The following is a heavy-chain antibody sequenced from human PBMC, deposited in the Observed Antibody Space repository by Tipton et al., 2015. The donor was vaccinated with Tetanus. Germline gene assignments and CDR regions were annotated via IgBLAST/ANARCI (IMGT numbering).Heavy chain of an antibody. CDR1: GGSISSDGAY. CDR3: ARMGFTYGQVVY. J-gene: IGHJ4*02. Sequence: TLSLTCTVSGGSISSDGAYWSWIRQHPGEGLEWIGYISNSGRTYYNPPLKSRVTISADMSKNQFSLKLTSVTAADTATYYCARMGFTYGQVVYWGQGTLVTVAS. V-gene: IGHV4-30-4*08. D-gene: IGHD5-18*01. CDR2: ISNSGRT.